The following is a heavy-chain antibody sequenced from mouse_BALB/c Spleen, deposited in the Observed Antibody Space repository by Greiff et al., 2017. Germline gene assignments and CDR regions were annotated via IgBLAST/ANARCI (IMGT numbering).Heavy chain of an antibody. J-gene: IGHJ4*01. V-gene: IGHV5-12-1*01. D-gene: IGHD3-1*01. Sequence: EVQLQESGGGLVQPGGSLKLSCAASGFTFSSYDMSWVRQTPEKRLEWVAYISSGGGSTYYPDTVKGRFTISRDNAKNTLYLQMSSLKSEDTAMYYCARGDMGYYYAMDYWGQGTSVTVSS. CDR3: ARGDMGYYYAMDY. CDR1: GFTFSSYD. CDR2: ISSGGGST.